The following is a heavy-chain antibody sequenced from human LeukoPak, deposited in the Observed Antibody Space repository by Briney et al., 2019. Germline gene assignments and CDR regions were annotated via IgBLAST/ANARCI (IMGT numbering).Heavy chain of an antibody. CDR3: ARRVVAVAGTGYFDY. V-gene: IGHV4-39*01. Sequence: SETLSLTCTVSGGSIRSSSYYWGWIRQPPGKGLEWIGSIYYSGSTYYNASLKSRGTISVDTSKNQFSLRLNSVTAADTAVYFCARRVVAVAGTGYFDYWGQGTLVTVSS. J-gene: IGHJ4*02. CDR2: IYYSGST. CDR1: GGSIRSSSYY. D-gene: IGHD6-19*01.